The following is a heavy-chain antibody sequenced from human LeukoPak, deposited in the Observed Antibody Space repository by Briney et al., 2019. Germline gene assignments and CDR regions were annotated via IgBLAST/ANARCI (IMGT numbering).Heavy chain of an antibody. J-gene: IGHJ4*02. CDR3: VRESRPGGAMGLYHNLDY. CDR1: GFTFSDFW. D-gene: IGHD1-1*01. Sequence: GGSLRLSCAGSGFTFSDFWMTWVRQTPGKGLEWVTNIKEDGTEKNLVDSVKGRFTISRDNTKNLLFLEMNNLRGDDTAIYYCVRESRPGGAMGLYHNLDYWGQGTLVTVSS. CDR2: IKEDGTEK. V-gene: IGHV3-7*01.